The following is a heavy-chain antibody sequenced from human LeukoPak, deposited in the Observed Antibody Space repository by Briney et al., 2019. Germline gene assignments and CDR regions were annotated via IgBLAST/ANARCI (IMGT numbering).Heavy chain of an antibody. CDR1: GYTFTGYY. Sequence: ASVKVSCKASGYTFTGYYMHWVRQAPGQGLEWMGWINPNSGGTNYAQKFQGRVTLTRNTSISTAYMELSRLRSDDTAVYYRARGGIAARPRIFDYWGQGTLVTVSS. D-gene: IGHD6-6*01. CDR2: INPNSGGT. J-gene: IGHJ4*02. V-gene: IGHV1-2*02. CDR3: ARGGIAARPRIFDY.